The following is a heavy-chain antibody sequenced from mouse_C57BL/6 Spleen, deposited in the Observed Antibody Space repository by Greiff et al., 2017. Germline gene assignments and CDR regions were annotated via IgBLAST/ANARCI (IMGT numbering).Heavy chain of an antibody. D-gene: IGHD2-14*01. J-gene: IGHJ1*03. Sequence: VQLQQSGPGLVAPSQSLSITCTVSGFSLTSYGVHWVRQPPGTGLEWLVVICSDGSTTYNSALKSRLSISKDNSKSQVFLKMNSLHTDDTAMYYCARQRVPYWYFDVWGTGTTVTVSS. CDR3: ARQRVPYWYFDV. CDR1: GFSLTSYG. V-gene: IGHV2-6-1*01. CDR2: ICSDGST.